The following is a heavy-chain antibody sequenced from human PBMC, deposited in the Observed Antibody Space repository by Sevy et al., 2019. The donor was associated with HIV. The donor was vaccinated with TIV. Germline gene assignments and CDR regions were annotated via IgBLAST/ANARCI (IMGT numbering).Heavy chain of an antibody. CDR1: GFTFSSYE. V-gene: IGHV3-48*03. CDR3: ARDSAVMVRGYYYYGMDV. Sequence: GGSLRLSCAASGFTFSSYEMNWVRQAPGKGLEWVSYISSSGSTIYYADSVKGRFTISRVNAKNSLYLQMNSLRAEDTAVYYCARDSAVMVRGYYYYGMDVWGQGTTVTVSS. CDR2: ISSSGSTI. J-gene: IGHJ6*02. D-gene: IGHD3-10*01.